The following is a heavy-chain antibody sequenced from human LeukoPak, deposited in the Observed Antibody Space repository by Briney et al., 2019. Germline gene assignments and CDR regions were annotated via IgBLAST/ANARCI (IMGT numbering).Heavy chain of an antibody. CDR2: INHSGST. V-gene: IGHV4-34*01. J-gene: IGHJ4*02. Sequence: SETLSLTCAVYGGSFSGYYWSWIRQPPGKGLEWIGEINHSGSTNYNPSLKSRVTISVDTSKNQFSLKLSSVTAADTAVYYCAGRGYGDYLFDYWGQGTLVTVSS. CDR1: GGSFSGYY. D-gene: IGHD4-17*01. CDR3: AGRGYGDYLFDY.